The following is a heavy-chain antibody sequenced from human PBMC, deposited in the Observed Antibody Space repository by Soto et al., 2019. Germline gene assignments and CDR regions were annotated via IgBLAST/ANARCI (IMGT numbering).Heavy chain of an antibody. D-gene: IGHD2-21*02. Sequence: PGGSLRLSCAASGFTFSSYGMHWVRQAPGKGLEWVAVISYDGSNKYYADSVKGRFTISRDNSKNTLYLQMSSLRVEDTAVYYCAKEEQIVVVTPIPAEYFQHWGPGTLVTVFS. J-gene: IGHJ1*01. V-gene: IGHV3-30*18. CDR3: AKEEQIVVVTPIPAEYFQH. CDR2: ISYDGSNK. CDR1: GFTFSSYG.